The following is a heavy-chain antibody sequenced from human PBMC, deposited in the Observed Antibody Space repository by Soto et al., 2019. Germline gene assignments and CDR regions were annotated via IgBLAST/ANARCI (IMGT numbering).Heavy chain of an antibody. V-gene: IGHV4-4*02. Sequence: QVQLQESGPGLVKPSGTLSLTCAVSGGSISSSNWWSWVRQPPGKGLEWIGEIYHSGSTNYNPSLKSRVTISVDKPKNQFSLKLSSVTAADTAVYYCARGLRYGDYGRDYYYGMDVWGQGTTVTVSS. CDR2: IYHSGST. D-gene: IGHD4-17*01. J-gene: IGHJ6*02. CDR1: GGSISSSNW. CDR3: ARGLRYGDYGRDYYYGMDV.